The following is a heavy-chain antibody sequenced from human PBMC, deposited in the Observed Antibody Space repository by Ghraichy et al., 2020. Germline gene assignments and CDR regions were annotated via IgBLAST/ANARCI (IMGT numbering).Heavy chain of an antibody. CDR1: GGSVSSGTYY. CDR3: ARDLRGYVHPYNYFDP. Sequence: SETLSLTCSVSGGSVSSGTYYWTWIRQPPGKALEWIGYIYTTCSTDYNPSLKSRLTVSLDTSKNQFSLKLRSVTSADTAVYFCARDLRGYVHPYNYFDPWGQGTLVTVSS. J-gene: IGHJ5*02. D-gene: IGHD6-25*01. CDR2: IYTTCST. V-gene: IGHV4-61*01.